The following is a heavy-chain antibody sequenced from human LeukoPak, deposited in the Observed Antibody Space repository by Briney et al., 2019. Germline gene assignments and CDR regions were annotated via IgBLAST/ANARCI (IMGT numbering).Heavy chain of an antibody. D-gene: IGHD3-10*01. V-gene: IGHV3-9*01. CDR2: ISWSGGTI. J-gene: IGHJ6*03. CDR1: GFSLDDHS. Sequence: GGSLRLSCVASGFSLDDHSMQWVRQAPGKALEWVSGISWSGGTIGYAVSVQGRFAISRDSAKNSLYPQMNRLRADDTAIYCCAKDSGDRTSRHYYNYMDVWGKGTTVTISS. CDR3: AKDSGDRTSRHYYNYMDV.